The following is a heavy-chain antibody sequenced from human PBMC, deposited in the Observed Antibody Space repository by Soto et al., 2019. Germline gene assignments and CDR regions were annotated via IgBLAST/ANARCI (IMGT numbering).Heavy chain of an antibody. D-gene: IGHD1-20*01. V-gene: IGHV4-4*02. CDR2: VHHRGST. J-gene: IGHJ5*02. Sequence: SETLSLTCAVSGGSMSSSTWWSWFRQPPGKGLEWIGEVHHRGSTNYNPSLGSRVNITVDKSRNQFSLEFNSVTAADTAVYYCARARYLIPSWGPGTLVTVSS. CDR1: GGSMSSSTW. CDR3: ARARYLIPS.